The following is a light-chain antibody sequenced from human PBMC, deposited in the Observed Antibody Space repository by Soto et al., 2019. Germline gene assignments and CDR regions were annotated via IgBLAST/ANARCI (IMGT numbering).Light chain of an antibody. V-gene: IGLV4-69*01. CDR3: QTWGTGIVI. Sequence: QLVLTQSPSASASLGASVKLTCTLSSGHSNYAIAWHQQQPEKGPRYLMKLNRDGSHSKGDGIPNRFSGSSSGAERYLTIPSLQSEDEADYYCQTWGTGIVIFGGGTKETVL. CDR2: LNRDGSH. CDR1: SGHSNYA. J-gene: IGLJ2*01.